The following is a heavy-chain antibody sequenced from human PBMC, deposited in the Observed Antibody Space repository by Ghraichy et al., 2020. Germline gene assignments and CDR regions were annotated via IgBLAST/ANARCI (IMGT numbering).Heavy chain of an antibody. Sequence: ASVKVSCKASGYTFTSYGISWVRQAPGQGLEWMGWISAYNGNTNYAQKLQGRVTMTTDTSTSTAYMELRSLRSDDTAVYYCARDVASSGYYGPDAFDIWGQGTMVTVSS. J-gene: IGHJ3*02. D-gene: IGHD3-22*01. V-gene: IGHV1-18*01. CDR1: GYTFTSYG. CDR2: ISAYNGNT. CDR3: ARDVASSGYYGPDAFDI.